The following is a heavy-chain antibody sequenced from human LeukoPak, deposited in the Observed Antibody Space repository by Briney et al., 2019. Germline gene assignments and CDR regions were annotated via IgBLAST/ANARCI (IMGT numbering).Heavy chain of an antibody. CDR3: ARAGGSYSPLDV. D-gene: IGHD1-26*01. V-gene: IGHV3-30*03. J-gene: IGHJ6*02. CDR2: ISYDGSNK. Sequence: QTGGSLRLSCAASGFTFSSYGMHWVRQAPGKGLEWVAVISYDGSNKYYADSVKGRFTISRDNSKNTLYLQMNSLQTEDRAVYYCARAGGSYSPLDVWGQGTTVTVSS. CDR1: GFTFSSYG.